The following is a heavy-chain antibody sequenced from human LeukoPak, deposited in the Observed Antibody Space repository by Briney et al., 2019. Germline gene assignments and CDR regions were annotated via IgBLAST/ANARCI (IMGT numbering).Heavy chain of an antibody. CDR2: ISTFNGKT. D-gene: IGHD3-3*01. J-gene: IGHJ3*02. Sequence: ASVKVSCKASGYTFTTFGLSWVRQAPGQGLEWMGWISTFNGKTKYAQKLQGRVTMTTDTSTSTAHMELRSLRSDDTAVYYCARGSRLGVVERDAFDIWGQGTMVTVSS. CDR1: GYTFTTFG. CDR3: ARGSRLGVVERDAFDI. V-gene: IGHV1-18*01.